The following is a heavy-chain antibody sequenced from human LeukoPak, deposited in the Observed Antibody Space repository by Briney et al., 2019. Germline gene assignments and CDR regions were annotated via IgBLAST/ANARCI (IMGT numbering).Heavy chain of an antibody. CDR3: ASEGRYCSSTSCSLFDY. V-gene: IGHV1-24*01. Sequence: GASVKVSCKVSGYTLTELSMHWVRQAPGKGLEWMGGFDPEDGETIYAQKFQGRVTMTEDTSTDTAYMELSSLRSEDTAVYYCASEGRYCSSTSCSLFDYWGQGTLVTVSS. CDR2: FDPEDGET. CDR1: GYTLTELS. J-gene: IGHJ4*02. D-gene: IGHD2-2*01.